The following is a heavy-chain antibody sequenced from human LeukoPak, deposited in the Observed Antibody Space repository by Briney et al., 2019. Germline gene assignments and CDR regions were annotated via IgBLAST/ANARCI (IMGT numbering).Heavy chain of an antibody. CDR3: ARESPIAAAGTFDY. V-gene: IGHV4-38-2*02. CDR1: GYSISSGYY. Sequence: SETLSLTCTVSGYSISSGYYWGWIRQPPGKGLEWIGSIYHSGSTYYNPSLKSRVTISVDTSKNQFSLKLSSVTAADTAVYYCARESPIAAAGTFDYWGQGTLVTVSS. D-gene: IGHD6-13*01. J-gene: IGHJ4*02. CDR2: IYHSGST.